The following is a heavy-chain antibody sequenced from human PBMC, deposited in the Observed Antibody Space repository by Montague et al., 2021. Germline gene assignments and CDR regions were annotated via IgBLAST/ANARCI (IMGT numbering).Heavy chain of an antibody. V-gene: IGHV4-39*01. Sequence: SETLSLTCTVSGGSISSSCYYWGRHPPPPGKGLDWNVSLNYTGSTYYNPSLKSRVTISVDTSKNQYSLKLTSVTAAGTAVYYCASLTLRPFEPWGQGTLVTVSS. D-gene: IGHD2-15*01. CDR2: LNYTGST. CDR3: ASLTLRPFEP. CDR1: GGSISSSCYY. J-gene: IGHJ5*02.